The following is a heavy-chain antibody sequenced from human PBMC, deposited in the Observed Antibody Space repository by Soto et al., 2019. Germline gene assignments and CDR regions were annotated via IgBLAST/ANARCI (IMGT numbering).Heavy chain of an antibody. D-gene: IGHD2-8*02. Sequence: PSQMMSHTNTVAYGSSVNSSDRRIRKQQPPGKGLEWIGSIYYSGSTYYNPSLKSRVTISVDTSKNQFSLKLSSVTAADTAVYYCARNMNRTLEMVLAVEYWGNGTLVTVSS. CDR2: IYYSGST. CDR1: YGSSVNSSDR. CDR3: ARNMNRTLEMVLAVEY. J-gene: IGHJ1*01. V-gene: IGHV4-39*01.